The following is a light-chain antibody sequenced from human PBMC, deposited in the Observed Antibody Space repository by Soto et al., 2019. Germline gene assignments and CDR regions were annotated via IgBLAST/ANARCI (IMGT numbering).Light chain of an antibody. CDR3: QQYGRSPL. CDR1: QSVSSN. Sequence: EIVMPQSPATLSFAPVERAPLYCRASQSVSSNLAWYQHKPGQAHRLLIYGASTRATRIPDRFSGSGSGTDFTLPISNIEPEDSAVYYCQQYGRSPLFGQGTKV. CDR2: GAS. J-gene: IGKJ1*01. V-gene: IGKV3-20*01.